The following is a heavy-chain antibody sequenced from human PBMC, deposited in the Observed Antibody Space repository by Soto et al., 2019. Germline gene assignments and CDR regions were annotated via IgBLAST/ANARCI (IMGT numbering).Heavy chain of an antibody. CDR3: ARGRNFNYDFWSGYFKHAFDI. CDR2: INHSGST. Sequence: SETLSLTCAVYGGSFSGYYWSWIRQPPWKGLEWIGEINHSGSTNYNPSLKSRVTISVDTSKNQFSLKLSSVTAADTAVYYCARGRNFNYDFWSGYFKHAFDIWGQGTMVTVSS. V-gene: IGHV4-34*01. J-gene: IGHJ3*02. CDR1: GGSFSGYY. D-gene: IGHD3-3*01.